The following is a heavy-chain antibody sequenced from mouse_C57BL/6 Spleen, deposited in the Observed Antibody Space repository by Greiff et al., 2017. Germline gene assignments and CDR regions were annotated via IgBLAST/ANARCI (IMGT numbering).Heavy chain of an antibody. D-gene: IGHD2-4*01. J-gene: IGHJ3*01. Sequence: QVQLQQSGPELVKPGASVKISCKASGYAFSSSWMNWVKQRTGKGLEWIGRIYPGDGDTNYNGKFKGKATLTADKSSSTAYMQLSSLTSKDSAVYFCASPSIYYDYDGPWFAYWGQGTLVTVSA. V-gene: IGHV1-82*01. CDR1: GYAFSSSW. CDR2: IYPGDGDT. CDR3: ASPSIYYDYDGPWFAY.